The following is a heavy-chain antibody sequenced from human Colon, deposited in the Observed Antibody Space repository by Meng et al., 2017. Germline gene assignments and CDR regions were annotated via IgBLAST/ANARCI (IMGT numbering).Heavy chain of an antibody. CDR1: GASVSVNSY. D-gene: IGHD4-23*01. Sequence: QGQLRESGPGLVTPSETLPLACSFSGASVSVNSYWSWVRQPPGRGLEWIGQIDHRGSAYYRPSLNSRVTMSLDKSRNQFSLRLTSVTAADTAVYYCARHGGYYQDFWGQGTLVTVSS. CDR2: IDHRGSA. V-gene: IGHV4-4*02. CDR3: ARHGGYYQDF. J-gene: IGHJ4*02.